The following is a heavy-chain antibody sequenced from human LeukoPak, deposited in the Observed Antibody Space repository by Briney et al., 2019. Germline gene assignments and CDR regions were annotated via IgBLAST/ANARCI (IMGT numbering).Heavy chain of an antibody. CDR3: ARVEDCSGGSCHATHNWFDP. D-gene: IGHD2-15*01. V-gene: IGHV1-2*02. Sequence: ASVKVSCTASGYTFTGYYMHWVRQAPGQGLEWMGWINPNSGGTNYAQKFQGRVTMTRDTSISTAYMELSRLRSDDTAVYYCARVEDCSGGSCHATHNWFDPWGQGTLVTVSS. CDR1: GYTFTGYY. CDR2: INPNSGGT. J-gene: IGHJ5*02.